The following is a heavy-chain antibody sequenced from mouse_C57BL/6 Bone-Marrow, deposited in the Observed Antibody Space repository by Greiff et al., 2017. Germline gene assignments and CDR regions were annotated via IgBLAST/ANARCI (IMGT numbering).Heavy chain of an antibody. D-gene: IGHD1-1*01. J-gene: IGHJ1*03. CDR2: SRNKANDYTT. Sequence: EVKLVESGGGLVQSGRSLRLSCATSGFTFSDFYMEWVRQAPGKGLEWIAASRNKANDYTTEYSASVKGRFIVSRDTSQSILYLQMNALRADDTAIYYCARDARGYYGSSYHWYFDVWGTGTTVTVSS. V-gene: IGHV7-1*01. CDR3: ARDARGYYGSSYHWYFDV. CDR1: GFTFSDFY.